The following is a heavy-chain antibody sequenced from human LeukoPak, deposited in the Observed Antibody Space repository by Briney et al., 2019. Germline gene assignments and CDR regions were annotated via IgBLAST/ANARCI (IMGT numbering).Heavy chain of an antibody. Sequence: SETLSLTCTVSGSSMNGFQWSWIRQPAGKGLEWIGRISTSGNINYTPSLKSRVTMSVDTSKNQFSLKLSSVTAADTAVYYCARDGVSVYTAMDPAFDYWGQGTLVTVSS. J-gene: IGHJ4*02. CDR1: GSSMNGFQ. CDR2: ISTSGNI. CDR3: ARDGVSVYTAMDPAFDY. D-gene: IGHD5-18*01. V-gene: IGHV4-4*07.